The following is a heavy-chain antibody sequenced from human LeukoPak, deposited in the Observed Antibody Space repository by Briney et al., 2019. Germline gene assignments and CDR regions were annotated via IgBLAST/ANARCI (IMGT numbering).Heavy chain of an antibody. CDR1: GFTFSSYA. CDR2: ITSGGGT. Sequence: GGSLRLSCAASGFTFSSYAMTWVRQAPGKGLEWVSAITSGGGTYYADSVKGRFTISRDNSKNTLYLQMNSLRAEDTAVYYCAKGGSSSTRGYFDYWGQGTLVTVSS. CDR3: AKGGSSSTRGYFDY. D-gene: IGHD1-26*01. V-gene: IGHV3-23*01. J-gene: IGHJ4*02.